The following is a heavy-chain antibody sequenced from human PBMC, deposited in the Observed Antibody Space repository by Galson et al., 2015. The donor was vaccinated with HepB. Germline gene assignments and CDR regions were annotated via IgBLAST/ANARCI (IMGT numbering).Heavy chain of an antibody. D-gene: IGHD3-3*01. Sequence: SVKVSCKASGGTFSSYAISWVRQAPGQGLEWMGGIIPIFGTANYAQKFQGGVTITADESTSTAYMELSSLRSEDTAVYYCATGVDSQSHQHWYFDLWGRGTLVTVSS. V-gene: IGHV1-69*13. CDR2: IIPIFGTA. CDR3: ATGVDSQSHQHWYFDL. CDR1: GGTFSSYA. J-gene: IGHJ2*01.